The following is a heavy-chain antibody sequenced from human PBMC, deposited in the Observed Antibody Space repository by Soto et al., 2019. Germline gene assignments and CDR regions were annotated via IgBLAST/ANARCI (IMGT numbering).Heavy chain of an antibody. J-gene: IGHJ4*02. V-gene: IGHV4-39*01. CDR1: GGSTSSSHY. CDR3: AGGNKVDY. CDR2: FYYSGST. D-gene: IGHD5-12*01. Sequence: QLLESGPGLVKPSETLSLTCTVSGGSTSSSHYCGWIRQPPGKGLEWIGSFYYSGSTYYNPSLKSRVTMSVDTSKNQFSLKLSSVTAADTAVYYCAGGNKVDYWGQGTLVTVSS.